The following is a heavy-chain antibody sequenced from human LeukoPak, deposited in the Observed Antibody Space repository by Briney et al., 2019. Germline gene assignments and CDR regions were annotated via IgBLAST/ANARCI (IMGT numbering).Heavy chain of an antibody. CDR3: ARDRPRFRYLDY. CDR2: ISSSSSYI. D-gene: IGHD1-14*01. J-gene: IGHJ4*02. V-gene: IGHV3-21*01. CDR1: GLTFSSYS. Sequence: GGSLRLSCAASGLTFSSYSMNWVRQAPGKGLEWVSSISSSSSYIYYADSVKGRFTISRDNAKNSLYLQMNSLRAEDTAVYYCARDRPRFRYLDYWGQGTLVTVSS.